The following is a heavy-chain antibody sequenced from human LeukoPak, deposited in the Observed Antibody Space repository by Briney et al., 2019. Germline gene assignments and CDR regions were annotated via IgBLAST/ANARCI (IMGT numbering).Heavy chain of an antibody. D-gene: IGHD3-22*01. J-gene: IGHJ4*02. CDR3: ASSTYYYDSSGYYYVGYFDY. V-gene: IGHV3-21*01. CDR1: GFTFSSYS. CDR2: ISSSSSYI. Sequence: PGGSLRLSCAASGFTFSSYSMNWVRQAPGKGLEWVSSISSSSSYIYYADSVKGRFTISRDNAKNSLYLQMNSLRAEDTAVYYCASSTYYYDSSGYYYVGYFDYWGQGILVTVSS.